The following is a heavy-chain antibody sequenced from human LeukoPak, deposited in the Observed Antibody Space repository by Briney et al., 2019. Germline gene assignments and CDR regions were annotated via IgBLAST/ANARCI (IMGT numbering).Heavy chain of an antibody. D-gene: IGHD3-22*01. V-gene: IGHV1-69*06. J-gene: IGHJ3*02. Sequence: SVKVSCKASGGTFSSYAISWVRQAPGQGLEWMGGIIPIFGTANYAQKFQGRVTITADKSTSTAYMELSSLRSEDTAVYYCARELALSDSSGLDAFDIWGQGTMVTVSS. CDR3: ARELALSDSSGLDAFDI. CDR2: IIPIFGTA. CDR1: GGTFSSYA.